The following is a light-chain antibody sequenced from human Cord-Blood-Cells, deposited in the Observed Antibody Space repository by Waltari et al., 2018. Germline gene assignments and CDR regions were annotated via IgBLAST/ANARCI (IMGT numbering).Light chain of an antibody. CDR3: SSYTSSSTLV. CDR2: DVS. CDR1: SRDVGGYNY. Sequence: QSALTRPASVSGSPGQSITISCTATSRDVGGYNYVSWYQQHPGKAPKLMLYDVSNRPSGVSNRVSGSKSGNTASLTISGLQAEYEADYYCSSYTSSSTLVFGGGTKLTVL. J-gene: IGLJ2*01. V-gene: IGLV2-14*01.